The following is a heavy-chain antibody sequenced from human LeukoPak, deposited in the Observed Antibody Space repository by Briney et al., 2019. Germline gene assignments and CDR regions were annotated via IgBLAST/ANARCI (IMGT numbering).Heavy chain of an antibody. CDR2: INHSGST. D-gene: IGHD4-11*01. Sequence: SETLSLTCAVYGGSFSGYYWSWIRQPPGKGLEWIGEINHSGSTNYNPSLKSRVTISVDTSKNQFSLKLSSVTAADTAVYYCARAPQVTATNYYYYMDVWGKGTTVTVSS. CDR1: GGSFSGYY. V-gene: IGHV4-34*01. CDR3: ARAPQVTATNYYYYMDV. J-gene: IGHJ6*03.